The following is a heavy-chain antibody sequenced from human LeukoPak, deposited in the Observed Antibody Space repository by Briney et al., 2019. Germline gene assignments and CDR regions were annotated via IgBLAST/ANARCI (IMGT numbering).Heavy chain of an antibody. CDR2: INSNGGSA. V-gene: IGHV3-20*04. CDR1: GFTFDDYG. Sequence: PGGSLRLSCAASGFTFDDYGMSWVRQAPGKGLEWVSGINSNGGSAGYADSVKGRFTISRDNSKNTLYLQVNSLRAEDTALYYCARERWGDAFDIWGQGTMVTVSS. CDR3: ARERWGDAFDI. J-gene: IGHJ3*02. D-gene: IGHD3-16*01.